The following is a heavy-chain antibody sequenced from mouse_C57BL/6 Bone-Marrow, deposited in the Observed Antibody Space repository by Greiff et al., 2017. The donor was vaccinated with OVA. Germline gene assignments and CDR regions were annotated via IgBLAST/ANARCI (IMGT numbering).Heavy chain of an antibody. V-gene: IGHV1-64*01. CDR1: GYTFTSYW. CDR3: ARYSNYRGFAY. CDR2: IHPNSGST. Sequence: VQLQQSGAELVKPGASVKLSCKASGYTFTSYWMHWVKQRPGQGLEWIGMIHPNSGSTNYNEKFKSKATLTVDKSSSTAYMQLSSLTSEDSAVYYCARYSNYRGFAYWGQGTLVTVSA. J-gene: IGHJ3*01. D-gene: IGHD2-5*01.